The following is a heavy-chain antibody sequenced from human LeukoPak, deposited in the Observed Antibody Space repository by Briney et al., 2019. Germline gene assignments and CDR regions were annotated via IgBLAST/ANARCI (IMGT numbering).Heavy chain of an antibody. CDR3: ASSPRLLWFGELSC. Sequence: SETLSLTCTVSGGSISSYYWSWIRQPPGKGLEWIGYIYYSGSTNYNPSLKSRVTISVDTSKNQFSLKLSSVTAADTAVYYCASSPRLLWFGELSCWGQGTLVTVSS. D-gene: IGHD3-10*01. CDR1: GGSISSYY. CDR2: IYYSGST. V-gene: IGHV4-59*01. J-gene: IGHJ4*02.